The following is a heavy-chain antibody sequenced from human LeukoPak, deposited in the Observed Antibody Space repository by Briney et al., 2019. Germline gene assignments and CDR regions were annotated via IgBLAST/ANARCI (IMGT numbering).Heavy chain of an antibody. D-gene: IGHD3-10*01. CDR1: GGSISSYY. CDR3: ARVTLFRGAQIDS. Sequence: SETLSLTCTVSGGSISSYYWSWIRQPPRKGLEWIGYIYYSGSTNYNPSLKSRVTISVDTSKNQFSLNLSTVTAADTAVYFCARVTLFRGAQIDSWGQGTLVTVSS. CDR2: IYYSGST. V-gene: IGHV4-59*08. J-gene: IGHJ4*02.